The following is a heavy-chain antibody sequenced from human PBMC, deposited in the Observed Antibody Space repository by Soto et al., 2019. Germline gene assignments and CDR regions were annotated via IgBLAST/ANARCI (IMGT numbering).Heavy chain of an antibody. Sequence: ASVKVSCKASGYTFTSYGISWVRQAPGQGLEWMGWISAYNGNTNYAQKLQGRVTMTTDTSTSTVYMELSSLRSEDTAVYYCARAAYGDYVSWFDPWGQGTLVTVSS. V-gene: IGHV1-18*01. CDR3: ARAAYGDYVSWFDP. CDR2: ISAYNGNT. D-gene: IGHD4-17*01. CDR1: GYTFTSYG. J-gene: IGHJ5*02.